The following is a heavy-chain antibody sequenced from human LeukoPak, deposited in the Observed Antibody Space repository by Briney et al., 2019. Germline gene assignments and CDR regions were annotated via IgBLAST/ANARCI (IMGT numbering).Heavy chain of an antibody. CDR2: IYYSGST. J-gene: IGHJ2*01. D-gene: IGHD6-25*01. V-gene: IGHV4-59*08. CDR3: ARQGGGFWYFDL. CDR1: GGSISSYY. Sequence: SETLSLTCTVSGGSISSYYWSWVRQPPGKGLEWSGYIYYSGSTNYNPSLKSRVTISVDTSKNQFSLKLSSVTAADTAVYYCARQGGGFWYFDLWGRGTLVTVSS.